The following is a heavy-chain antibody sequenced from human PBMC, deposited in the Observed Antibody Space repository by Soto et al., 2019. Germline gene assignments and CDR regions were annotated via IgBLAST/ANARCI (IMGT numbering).Heavy chain of an antibody. V-gene: IGHV3-48*03. CDR3: ARDIGVSYYYYYGMDV. CDR1: GFTFSSYE. D-gene: IGHD1-26*01. CDR2: ISSSGSTI. J-gene: IGHJ6*02. Sequence: GGSLRLSCAASGFTFSSYEMNWVRQAPGKGLEWVSYISSSGSTIYYADSVKGRFTISRDNAKNSLYLQMNSLRAEDTAVYYCARDIGVSYYYYYGMDVWGQGTTVTVSS.